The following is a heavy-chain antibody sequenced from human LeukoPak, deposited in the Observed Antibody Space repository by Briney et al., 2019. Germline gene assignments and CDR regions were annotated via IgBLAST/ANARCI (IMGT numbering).Heavy chain of an antibody. D-gene: IGHD4-11*01. CDR2: IYHSGST. V-gene: IGHV4-38-2*01. J-gene: IGHJ4*02. Sequence: SETLSLTCAVSGYSISSGYYWAWIRQPPGKGLEWIGNIYHSGSTYYNPSLKNRVTISVDSSKNQFSLKLSSVTAADTAVYYCARRYSNYFFDYWGQGTLVTVSS. CDR1: GYSISSGYY. CDR3: ARRYSNYFFDY.